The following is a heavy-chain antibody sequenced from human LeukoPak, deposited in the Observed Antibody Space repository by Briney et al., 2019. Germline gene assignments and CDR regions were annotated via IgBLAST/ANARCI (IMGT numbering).Heavy chain of an antibody. Sequence: GGSLRLSCAASGFTFGSYGMHWVRQAPGQGLEWVAFIRYDGSNKKYADSVKGRFTISRDHSKSTLYLQMNSLRAEDTAVYYCAKDAVIAATPWEYYFDYWGQGNLVTVSS. V-gene: IGHV3-30*02. CDR2: IRYDGSNK. D-gene: IGHD2-15*01. CDR1: GFTFGSYG. CDR3: AKDAVIAATPWEYYFDY. J-gene: IGHJ4*02.